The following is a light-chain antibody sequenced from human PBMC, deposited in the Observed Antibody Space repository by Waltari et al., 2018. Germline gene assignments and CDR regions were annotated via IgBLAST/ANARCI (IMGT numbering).Light chain of an antibody. CDR3: SSYTSGNTWV. Sequence: QSVLTQPASVSGSSGQSLTISCTGTSSDVGAYNYVSWYQQHPGKAPKIVIYDVRKRPSGVSDRCSGSKSGNTASLTISGLQAEDEADYYCSSYTSGNTWVFGGGTKLTVL. CDR1: SSDVGAYNY. J-gene: IGLJ3*02. V-gene: IGLV2-14*03. CDR2: DVR.